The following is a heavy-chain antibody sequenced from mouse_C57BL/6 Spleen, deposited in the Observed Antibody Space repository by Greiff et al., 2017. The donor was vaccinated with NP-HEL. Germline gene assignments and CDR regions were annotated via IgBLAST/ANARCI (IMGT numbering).Heavy chain of an antibody. D-gene: IGHD1-1*01. CDR1: GYSFTGYY. CDR3: ARGYGSSYEAWFAY. CDR2: INPSTGGT. Sequence: VQLQQSGPELVKPGASVKISCKASGYSFTGYYMNWVKQSPEKSLEWIGEINPSTGGTTYNQKFKAKATLTVDKSSSTAYMQLKSLTSEDSAVYYCARGYGSSYEAWFAYWGQGTLVTVSA. J-gene: IGHJ3*01. V-gene: IGHV1-42*01.